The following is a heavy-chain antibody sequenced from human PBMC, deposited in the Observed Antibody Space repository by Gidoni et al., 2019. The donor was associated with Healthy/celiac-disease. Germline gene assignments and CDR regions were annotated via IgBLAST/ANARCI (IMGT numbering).Heavy chain of an antibody. D-gene: IGHD2-15*01. V-gene: IGHV3-21*01. CDR2: ISSSSSYI. CDR1: GFTFGSYS. CDR3: ARWGGVYCSGGSCHDAFDI. J-gene: IGHJ3*02. Sequence: EVQLVESGGGLVKPGGSLRLSCAASGFTFGSYSMNWVRQAPGKGLEWVSSISSSSSYIYYADSVKGRFTISRDNAKNSLYLQMNSLRAEDTAVYYCARWGGVYCSGGSCHDAFDIWGQGTMVTVSS.